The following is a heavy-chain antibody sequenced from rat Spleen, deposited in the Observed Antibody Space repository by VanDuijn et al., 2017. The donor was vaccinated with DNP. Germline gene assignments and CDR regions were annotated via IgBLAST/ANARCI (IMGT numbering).Heavy chain of an antibody. V-gene: IGHV3-1*01. CDR2: INYSGRI. CDR3: VRGHPPRGFDY. Sequence: EVQLQESGSGLVKPSQSLSLTCSVTGYSITSNYWGWIRQFPGNKMEWIGHINYSGRISYNPSLTGRISITRDTSKNQFFLQLNSVTTEDTATYYSVRGHPPRGFDYWGQGVMVTVSS. D-gene: IGHD3-8*01. J-gene: IGHJ2*01. CDR1: GYSITSNY.